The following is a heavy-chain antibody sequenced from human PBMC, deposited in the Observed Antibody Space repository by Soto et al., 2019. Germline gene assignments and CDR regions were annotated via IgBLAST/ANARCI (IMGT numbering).Heavy chain of an antibody. CDR1: GGSISSYC. CDR2: IYYSGST. J-gene: IGHJ5*02. V-gene: IGHV4-59*01. Sequence: SETLSLTCTGSGGSISSYCWSWIRQPPGKGLEWIGYIYYSGSTNYNPSLKSPVTISVDTSKNQFSLKLSSVTAADTAVYYCASFKSTVPLGWSGPNMREASNWFDPWGQETLVTVSS. D-gene: IGHD3-3*01. CDR3: ASFKSTVPLGWSGPNMREASNWFDP.